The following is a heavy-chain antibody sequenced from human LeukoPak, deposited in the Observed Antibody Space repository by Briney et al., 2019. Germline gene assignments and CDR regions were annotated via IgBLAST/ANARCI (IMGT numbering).Heavy chain of an antibody. J-gene: IGHJ6*02. Sequence: GGSLRLSCAASGFSFDDYGMSWVRQVPGKGLEWVSGINWNGGSTGYADSVKGRFTISRDNAKNSLYLQMSSLRAEDAAFYYCAREGYCSVTSCAYAMDVWGQGTTVTVSS. V-gene: IGHV3-20*04. CDR3: AREGYCSVTSCAYAMDV. D-gene: IGHD2-2*01. CDR1: GFSFDDYG. CDR2: INWNGGST.